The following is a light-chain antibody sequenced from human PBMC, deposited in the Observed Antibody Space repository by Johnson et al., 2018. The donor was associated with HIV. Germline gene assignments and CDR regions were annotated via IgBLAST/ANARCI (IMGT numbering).Light chain of an antibody. CDR3: GTWDASLSGGCV. V-gene: IGLV1-51*02. CDR1: SSTIGNNY. Sequence: QSVLTQPPSVSAAPGQKVTISCSGSSSTIGNNYVSWYQVLPGTAPKLLIYKNNERPSGIPDRFSGSKSGTSATLGITGLQTGDEAEYYCGTWDASLSGGCVFGTGTTVTVL. J-gene: IGLJ1*01. CDR2: KNN.